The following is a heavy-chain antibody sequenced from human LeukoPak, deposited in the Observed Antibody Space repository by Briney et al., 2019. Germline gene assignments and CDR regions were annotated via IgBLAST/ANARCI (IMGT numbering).Heavy chain of an antibody. CDR2: IYYSGST. CDR1: GGFFSSGGYY. J-gene: IGHJ4*02. V-gene: IGHV4-31*03. D-gene: IGHD3-22*01. Sequence: SQTLSLICTVSGGFFSSGGYYWSWIRQHPGKGLEWIGYIYYSGSTYYNPTLKSRVTTSVDTSKNQFSLKLSSVTAADTAVYYCARGPTPGVVVITGFDYWGQGTLVTVSS. CDR3: ARGPTPGVVVITGFDY.